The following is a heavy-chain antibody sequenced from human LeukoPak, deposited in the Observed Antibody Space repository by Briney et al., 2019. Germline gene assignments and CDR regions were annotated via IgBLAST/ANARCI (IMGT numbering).Heavy chain of an antibody. Sequence: GGSLRLSCAASGFSFSNFAMTWVRQAPGKGLEWVSSITGGHFPTYYTDSVKGRFTISRDNSKNTLYLQMNSLRAEDTAVYYCAKSYYYDSSGYYYVHYFDYWGQGTLVTVSS. CDR2: ITGGHFPT. D-gene: IGHD3-22*01. V-gene: IGHV3-23*01. CDR3: AKSYYYDSSGYYYVHYFDY. J-gene: IGHJ4*02. CDR1: GFSFSNFA.